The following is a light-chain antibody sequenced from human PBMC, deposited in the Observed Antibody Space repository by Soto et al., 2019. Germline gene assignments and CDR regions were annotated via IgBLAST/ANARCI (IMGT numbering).Light chain of an antibody. V-gene: IGKV3-15*01. CDR3: QHYNNWPPWT. CDR1: QSVNNN. J-gene: IGKJ1*01. CDR2: GAS. Sequence: EIVMTQSPATLSVSPGERATLSCRASQSVNNNLAWYQQKFGQAPRLLIYGASTRATGIPARFSGSGSGTEFTITISSLQSEDFAVYYCQHYNNWPPWTFGQGTKVEIK.